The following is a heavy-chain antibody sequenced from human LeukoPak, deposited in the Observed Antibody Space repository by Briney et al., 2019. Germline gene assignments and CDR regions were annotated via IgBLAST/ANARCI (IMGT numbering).Heavy chain of an antibody. V-gene: IGHV1-2*02. CDR3: ARGRYYYGSGSYYLFDY. D-gene: IGHD3-10*01. CDR2: INPNSGGT. Sequence: ASVKVSCKASGYTFTGYYMHWVRQAPGQGLEWMGWINPNSGGTNYAQKFQGRVTMTRDTSISTAYMELSRLRSDDTAVYYCARGRYYYGSGSYYLFDYWGQGTLVTVSS. J-gene: IGHJ4*02. CDR1: GYTFTGYY.